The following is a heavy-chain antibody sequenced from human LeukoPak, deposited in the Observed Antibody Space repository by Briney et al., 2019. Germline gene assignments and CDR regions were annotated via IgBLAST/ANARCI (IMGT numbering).Heavy chain of an antibody. CDR3: ASGGARDSGYYHD. CDR2: IYHSGST. Sequence: SETLSLTCAVYGGSFSGYYWSWIRQPPGKGLEWIGYIYHSGSTYYNPSLKSRVTISVDRSKNQFSLKLSSVTAADTAVYYCASGGARDSGYYHDWGQGTLVTVSS. CDR1: GGSFSGYY. V-gene: IGHV4-34*01. J-gene: IGHJ4*02. D-gene: IGHD3-22*01.